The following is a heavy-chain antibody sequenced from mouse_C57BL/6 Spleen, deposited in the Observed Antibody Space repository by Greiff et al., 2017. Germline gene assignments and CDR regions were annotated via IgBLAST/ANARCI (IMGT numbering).Heavy chain of an antibody. CDR2: ISSGGDYI. V-gene: IGHV5-9-1*02. D-gene: IGHD2-4*01. J-gene: IGHJ4*01. CDR3: TRERGYDYPYYAMDY. CDR1: GFTFSSYA. Sequence: EVNLVESGEGLVKPGGSLKLSCAASGFTFSSYAMSWVRQTPEKRLEWVAYISSGGDYIYYADTVKGRFTISRDNARNTLYLQMSSLKSEDTAMYYCTRERGYDYPYYAMDYWGQGTSVTVSS.